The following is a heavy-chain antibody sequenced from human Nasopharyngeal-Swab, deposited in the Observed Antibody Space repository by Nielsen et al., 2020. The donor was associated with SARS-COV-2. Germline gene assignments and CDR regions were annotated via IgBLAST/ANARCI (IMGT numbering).Heavy chain of an antibody. J-gene: IGHJ2*01. D-gene: IGHD1-14*01. Sequence: GEPLKISCGASGFNFSSYAMSWVRQAPGKGLEWVSGISGSGAYRYYLESVKGRFAMSRDNSNNMVFLQLNNVRADDAGVYYCARLRDKRPTPTTRSRYFDLWGRGTSVTIS. CDR2: ISGSGAYR. V-gene: IGHV3-23*01. CDR3: ARLRDKRPTPTTRSRYFDL. CDR1: GFNFSSYA.